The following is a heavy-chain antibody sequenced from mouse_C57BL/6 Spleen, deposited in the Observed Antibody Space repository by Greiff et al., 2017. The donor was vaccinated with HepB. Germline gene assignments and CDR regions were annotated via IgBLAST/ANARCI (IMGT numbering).Heavy chain of an antibody. CDR2: INPSSGYT. CDR3: ARRDGRPYWYFDV. V-gene: IGHV1-7*01. D-gene: IGHD1-1*01. CDR1: GYTFTSYW. J-gene: IGHJ1*03. Sequence: QVQLQQSGAELAKPGASVKLSCKASGYTFTSYWMHWVKQRPGQGLEWIGYINPSSGYTKSNQKFKDKATLTADKSSSTAYMQLSSLTYEDSAVYYCARRDGRPYWYFDVWGTGTTVTVSS.